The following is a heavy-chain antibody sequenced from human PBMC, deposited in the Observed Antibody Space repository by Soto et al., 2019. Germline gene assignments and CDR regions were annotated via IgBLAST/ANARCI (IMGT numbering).Heavy chain of an antibody. J-gene: IGHJ6*03. CDR3: ARGANYYGSGSYYNVWGASYYYYMDV. Sequence: QVQLVQSGAEVKKPGASVKVSCKASGYTFTSYDINWVRQATGQGLEWMGWMNPNSGNTGYAQKFQGRVTMTRNTSISTAYMELSSLRSEDTAVYYCARGANYYGSGSYYNVWGASYYYYMDVWGKGTTVTVSS. CDR1: GYTFTSYD. V-gene: IGHV1-8*01. CDR2: MNPNSGNT. D-gene: IGHD3-10*01.